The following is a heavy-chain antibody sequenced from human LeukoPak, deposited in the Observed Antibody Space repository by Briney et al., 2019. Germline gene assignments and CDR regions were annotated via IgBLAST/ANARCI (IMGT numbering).Heavy chain of an antibody. CDR3: ATDYYDSSGYLAPYY. V-gene: IGHV1-24*01. CDR1: GYTLTELS. Sequence: GASVKVSCKVSGYTLTELSMHWVRQAPGKGLEWMGGFDPEDGETIYAQKFQGRVTMTEDTSTDTAYMELSSLRSESTAVYYCATDYYDSSGYLAPYYWGQGTLVTVSS. J-gene: IGHJ4*02. D-gene: IGHD3-22*01. CDR2: FDPEDGET.